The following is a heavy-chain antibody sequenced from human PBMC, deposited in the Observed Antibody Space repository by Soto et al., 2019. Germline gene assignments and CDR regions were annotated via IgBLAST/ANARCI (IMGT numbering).Heavy chain of an antibody. CDR1: GYTFTSYY. CDR2: INPSGGST. V-gene: IGHV1-46*01. Sequence: ASVKVACKAPGYTFTSYYMHWVRQAPGQGLEWMGIINPSGGSTSYAQKFQGRVTMTRDTSTSTVYMELSSLRSEDTAVYYCARDPRRGYSYGDKYYFDYWGQGTLVTVSS. J-gene: IGHJ4*02. D-gene: IGHD5-18*01. CDR3: ARDPRRGYSYGDKYYFDY.